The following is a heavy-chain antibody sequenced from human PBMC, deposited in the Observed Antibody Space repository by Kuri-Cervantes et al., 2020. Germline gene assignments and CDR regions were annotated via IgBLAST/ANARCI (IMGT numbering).Heavy chain of an antibody. CDR2: IGTAGDT. Sequence: GGSLRLSCAASGFTFSSYDMHWVRQATGKGLEWVSAIGTAGDTYYPGSVKGRFTISRDNAKNTLYLQMNSLRAEDTAVYYCARVGGRMSLGGDYWGQGTLVTVSS. V-gene: IGHV3-13*01. D-gene: IGHD3-16*01. CDR3: ARVGGRMSLGGDY. CDR1: GFTFSSYD. J-gene: IGHJ4*02.